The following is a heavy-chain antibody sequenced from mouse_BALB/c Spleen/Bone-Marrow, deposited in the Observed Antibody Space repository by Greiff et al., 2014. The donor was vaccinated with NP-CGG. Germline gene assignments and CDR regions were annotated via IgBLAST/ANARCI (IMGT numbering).Heavy chain of an antibody. CDR3: ARSTATGFAY. CDR2: VNPNNGDI. D-gene: IGHD1-2*01. CDR1: GYSFTGYY. J-gene: IGHJ3*01. Sequence: DVKLQESGPDLAKPGASVKISCKTSGYSFTGYYMYWVKQSHGKSLEWIGRVNPNNGDISYNQKFKGKAILTVDKSSSTAYMELRSLTSEDSAVYYCARSTATGFAYWGQGTLVTVSA. V-gene: IGHV1-26*01.